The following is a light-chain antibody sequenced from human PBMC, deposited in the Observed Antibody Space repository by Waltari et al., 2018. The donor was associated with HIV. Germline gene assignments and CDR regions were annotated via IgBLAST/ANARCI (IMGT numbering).Light chain of an antibody. Sequence: QSALTQPASVSGSLGQSLTISCTGTSSDLGLYNLVSWYPHHPGKAPQLVIHGVGTPPSGVSDRFSGSKSGNTASLTISTLQAEDEADYYCSSYINTDTLVFGGGTKLTVL. J-gene: IGLJ3*02. CDR3: SSYINTDTLV. CDR2: GVG. V-gene: IGLV2-14*01. CDR1: SSDLGLYNL.